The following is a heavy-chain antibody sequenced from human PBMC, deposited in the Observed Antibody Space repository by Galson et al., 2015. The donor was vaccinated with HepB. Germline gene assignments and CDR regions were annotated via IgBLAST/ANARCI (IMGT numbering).Heavy chain of an antibody. J-gene: IGHJ5*02. Sequence: VKVSCKASGGTFSSYAISWVRQAPGQGLEWMGRIIPILGIANYAQKFQGRVTITADKSTSTAYMELSSLRSEDTAVYYCARENCGGDCRGWFDPWGQGTLVTVSA. D-gene: IGHD2-21*02. V-gene: IGHV1-69*04. CDR1: GGTFSSYA. CDR3: ARENCGGDCRGWFDP. CDR2: IIPILGIA.